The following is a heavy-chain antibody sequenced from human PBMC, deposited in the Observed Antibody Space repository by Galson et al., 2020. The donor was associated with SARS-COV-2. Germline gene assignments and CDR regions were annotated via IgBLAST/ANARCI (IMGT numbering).Heavy chain of an antibody. J-gene: IGHJ4*02. CDR2: IYARGST. CDR1: GGSISSYY. CDR3: ARLFQPTSSSQV. D-gene: IGHD6-6*01. V-gene: IGHV4-4*07. Sequence: SETLSLTCTVSGGSISSYYWSWLRQPAGQGLEWIGRIYARGSTDYNPSLESRVTMSLDTSKNQFSLKLSSVTAADTAVYFCARLFQPTSSSQVWGQGTLVTVSS.